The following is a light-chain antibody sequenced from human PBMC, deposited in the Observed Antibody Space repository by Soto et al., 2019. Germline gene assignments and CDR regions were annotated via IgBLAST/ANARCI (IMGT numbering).Light chain of an antibody. CDR1: QSVGSS. V-gene: IGKV3-15*01. J-gene: IGKJ2*01. Sequence: EIVMTQSPATLSVSPGERATLSCRASQSVGSSLAWYQQKPGQAPRLLIYGASTRATGIPARFSGSGSGTDFTLTISSLLSEDFAVYYCQQYDNWPRTFGQGTKLQIK. CDR2: GAS. CDR3: QQYDNWPRT.